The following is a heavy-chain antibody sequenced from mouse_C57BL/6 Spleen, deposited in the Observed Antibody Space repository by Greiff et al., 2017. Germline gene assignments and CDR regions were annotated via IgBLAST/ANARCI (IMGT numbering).Heavy chain of an antibody. J-gene: IGHJ3*01. D-gene: IGHD2-4*01. Sequence: QVQLKESGAELVRPGASVTLSCKASGYTFTDYEMHWVKQTPVHGLEWIGAIDPETGGTAYNQKFKGKAILTADKSSSTAYMELRSLTSEDSAVYYCTIRVMITTGKTWFAYWGQGTLVTVSA. CDR1: GYTFTDYE. CDR2: IDPETGGT. V-gene: IGHV1-15*01. CDR3: TIRVMITTGKTWFAY.